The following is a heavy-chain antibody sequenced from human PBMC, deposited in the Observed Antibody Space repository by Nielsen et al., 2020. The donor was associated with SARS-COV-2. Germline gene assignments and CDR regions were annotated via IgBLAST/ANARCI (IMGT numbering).Heavy chain of an antibody. CDR3: TTDPAPRGFGY. Sequence: GGSLTLSSVVSGFTFTNAWMSWVRQAPGNGLEWVGRIKSRPAGGTTDFAAAVKDRFTISSDDTKNTLYLKINSWKTEDTAFYDCTTDPAPRGFGYWGQGTLVTVSS. CDR1: GFTFTNAW. V-gene: IGHV3-15*01. J-gene: IGHJ4*02. D-gene: IGHD3-10*01. CDR2: IKSRPAGGTT.